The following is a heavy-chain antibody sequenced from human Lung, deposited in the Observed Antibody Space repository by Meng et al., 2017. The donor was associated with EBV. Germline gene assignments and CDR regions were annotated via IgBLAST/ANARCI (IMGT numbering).Heavy chain of an antibody. CDR3: SRVEVGITSGDY. V-gene: IGHV1-18*01. CDR1: GYTFTNYG. CDR2: ISAYNGNT. J-gene: IGHJ4*02. D-gene: IGHD1-26*01. Sequence: QAQLGQPGGEVMKPGASLTVSYKASGYTFTNYGITWVRQAPGQGLEWMGWISAYNGNTNYAQTLQGRVTMTTDTSTSTAYMELRSLRSDDTAVYYCSRVEVGITSGDYWGQGTMVTVSS.